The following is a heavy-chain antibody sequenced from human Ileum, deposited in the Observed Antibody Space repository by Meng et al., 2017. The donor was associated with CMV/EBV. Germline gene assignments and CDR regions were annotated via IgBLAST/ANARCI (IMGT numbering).Heavy chain of an antibody. CDR3: AREGGGIFGEIDY. Sequence: ASGFTFSSYWMHWVRQAPGKGLVWVSRINSDGSSTSYADSVKGRFTISRDNAKNTLYLQMNSLRAEDTAVYYCAREGGGIFGEIDYWGQGTLVTVSS. CDR1: GFTFSSYW. D-gene: IGHD3-3*01. V-gene: IGHV3-74*01. J-gene: IGHJ4*02. CDR2: INSDGSST.